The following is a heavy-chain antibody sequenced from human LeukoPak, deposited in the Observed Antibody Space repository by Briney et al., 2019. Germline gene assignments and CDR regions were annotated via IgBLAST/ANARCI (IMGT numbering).Heavy chain of an antibody. CDR3: ASTFVGYCSGGSCYHITTSWYYFDY. CDR1: GGTFSSYA. CDR2: IIPIFGTA. J-gene: IGHJ4*02. Sequence: ASVKVSCKASGGTFSSYAISWVRQAPGQGLEWVGGIIPIFGTANYAQKFQGRVTITTDESTSTAYMELSSLRSEDTAVYYCASTFVGYCSGGSCYHITTSWYYFDYWGQGTLVTVSS. V-gene: IGHV1-69*05. D-gene: IGHD2-15*01.